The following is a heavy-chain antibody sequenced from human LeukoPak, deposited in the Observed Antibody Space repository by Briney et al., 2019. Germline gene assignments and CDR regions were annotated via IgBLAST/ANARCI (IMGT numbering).Heavy chain of an antibody. CDR2: IGGRGGST. CDR3: GKEGGA. J-gene: IGHJ5*02. D-gene: IGHD3-16*01. Sequence: GGSLRLSCAASGFRFSDFTMTWVRQAPGKGPDWVSAIGGRGGSTYYADSLGGRFTISRDNSKDMVYLQMNGLKVEDTATYYCGKEGGAWGQGTKVTVSS. CDR1: GFRFSDFT. V-gene: IGHV3-23*01.